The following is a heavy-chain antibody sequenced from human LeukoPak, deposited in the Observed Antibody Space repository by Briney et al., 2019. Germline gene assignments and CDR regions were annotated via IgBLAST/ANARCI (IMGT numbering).Heavy chain of an antibody. D-gene: IGHD2-2*01. V-gene: IGHV4-39*07. Sequence: SETLSLTCTVSGGSISSSIYSRGWIRQPPGMGLEWIGTICYSGSTYYNPSLKSRITISVDTSNNQFSLKLSSVTAADTAVYYCARVPRNCSSSSCYESTKPNWFDPWGQGTLVTVSS. J-gene: IGHJ5*02. CDR2: ICYSGST. CDR3: ARVPRNCSSSSCYESTKPNWFDP. CDR1: GGSISSSIYS.